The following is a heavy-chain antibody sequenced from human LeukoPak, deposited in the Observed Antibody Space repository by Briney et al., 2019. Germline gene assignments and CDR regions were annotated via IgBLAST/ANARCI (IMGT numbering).Heavy chain of an antibody. Sequence: GGSLRLSCAASGFTFSSYWMHWVRQAPGKGLVWVSRVNNDGSTTSYADSVRGRFTISRDNSKNTLYLQMNSLRAEDTAVYYCATARDGYNLRWGQGTLVTVSS. V-gene: IGHV3-74*01. J-gene: IGHJ4*02. CDR3: ATARDGYNLR. D-gene: IGHD5-24*01. CDR1: GFTFSSYW. CDR2: VNNDGSTT.